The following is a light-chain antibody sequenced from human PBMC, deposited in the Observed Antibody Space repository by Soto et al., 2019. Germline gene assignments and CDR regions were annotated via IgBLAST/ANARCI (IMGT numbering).Light chain of an antibody. CDR2: EVS. CDR3: RSYAGSNNFVV. V-gene: IGLV2-8*01. Sequence: QSALTQPPSASGSPGQSVTISCTGTSSDVGGYNYVSWYQQHPGKAPKLMIYEVSKRPSGVPDHFSGSKSGNTASLSVYGLQAEDEADYYCRSYAGSNNFVVFGGGTKVTVL. J-gene: IGLJ2*01. CDR1: SSDVGGYNY.